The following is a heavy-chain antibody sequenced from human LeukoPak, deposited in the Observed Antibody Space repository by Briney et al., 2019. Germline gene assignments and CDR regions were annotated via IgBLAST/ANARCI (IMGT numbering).Heavy chain of an antibody. D-gene: IGHD1-26*01. J-gene: IGHJ5*02. Sequence: PGGSLRLSCAASGFTFSSYEMNWVRQAPGKGLEWISYISSSGSSISYADSVKGRFTISRDNAKNSIYLQMNSLRSEDTAVYFCARVDYQLLVGWFDPWGEGILVTVSS. CDR3: ARVDYQLLVGWFDP. V-gene: IGHV3-48*03. CDR1: GFTFSSYE. CDR2: ISSSGSSI.